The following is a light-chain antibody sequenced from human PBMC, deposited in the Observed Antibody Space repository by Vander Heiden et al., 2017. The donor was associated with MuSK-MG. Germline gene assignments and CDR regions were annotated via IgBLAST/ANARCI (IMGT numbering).Light chain of an antibody. J-gene: IGLJ2*01. CDR3: QSYDSSLNGSL. CDR1: SSNIGAGFH. Sequence: QSVLTQPPSVSGAPGQRVTISCTGSSSNIGAGFHVHWFQQLPGTAPRLLIYGDSNRPSGVPDRFSASKSGTSASLAITGLQAEDEADYYCQSYDSSLNGSLFGGGTKLTVL. V-gene: IGLV1-40*01. CDR2: GDS.